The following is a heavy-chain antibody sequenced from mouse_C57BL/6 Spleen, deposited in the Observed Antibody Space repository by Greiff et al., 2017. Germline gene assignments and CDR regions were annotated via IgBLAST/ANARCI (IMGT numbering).Heavy chain of an antibody. CDR2: ISSGSSTI. D-gene: IGHD1-1*01. Sequence: EVQRVESGGGLVKPGGSLKLSCAASGFTFSDYGMHWVRQAPEKGLEWVAYISSGSSTIYYADTVKGRFTLSRDNAKNTRFLQMTSLRSEDTAMSYCARDYYGSSYDWGQGTLVTVSA. CDR3: ARDYYGSSYD. J-gene: IGHJ3*01. CDR1: GFTFSDYG. V-gene: IGHV5-17*01.